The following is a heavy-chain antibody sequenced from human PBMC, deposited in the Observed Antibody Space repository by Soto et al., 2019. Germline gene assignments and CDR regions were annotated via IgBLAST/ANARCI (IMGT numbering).Heavy chain of an antibody. Sequence: ASVKVSCKASGYTVTSYGLRWVRQAPGQGLEGMGWLSAYNGKTNYAQKLQGRVTMTTDTSTSTAYMELRSLRSDDTAVDYCARDFPGLYYFDYWGQGTLVTVSS. D-gene: IGHD2-15*01. CDR2: LSAYNGKT. CDR3: ARDFPGLYYFDY. J-gene: IGHJ4*02. V-gene: IGHV1-18*04. CDR1: GYTVTSYG.